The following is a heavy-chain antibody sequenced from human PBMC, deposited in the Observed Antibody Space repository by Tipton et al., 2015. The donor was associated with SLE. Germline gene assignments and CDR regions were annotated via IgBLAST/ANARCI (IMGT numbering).Heavy chain of an antibody. Sequence: SLRLSCAASGFTFSTYAMSWVRQAPGKGLEWVSVISGSGTTTHHADSVKGRLTTSRDNSKNTLYLQIDSLRAEDTAVYYCARGALDVWGQGTTVTVSS. CDR1: GFTFSTYA. CDR3: ARGALDV. D-gene: IGHD3-16*01. J-gene: IGHJ6*02. V-gene: IGHV3-23*01. CDR2: ISGSGTTT.